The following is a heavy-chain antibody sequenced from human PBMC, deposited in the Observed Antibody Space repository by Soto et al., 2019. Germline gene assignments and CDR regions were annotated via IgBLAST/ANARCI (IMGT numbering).Heavy chain of an antibody. CDR3: ARGSLGVPYHVECNWFDP. CDR2: ISSSSSYI. J-gene: IGHJ5*02. CDR1: GFTFSSYS. Sequence: GGSLRLSCAASGFTFSSYSMNWVRQAPGKGLEWVSSISSSSSYIYYADSVKGRFTISRDNAKNSLYLQMNSLRAEDTAVFYCARGSLGVPYHVECNWFDPWGQGTLVTVSS. V-gene: IGHV3-21*01. D-gene: IGHD3-3*01.